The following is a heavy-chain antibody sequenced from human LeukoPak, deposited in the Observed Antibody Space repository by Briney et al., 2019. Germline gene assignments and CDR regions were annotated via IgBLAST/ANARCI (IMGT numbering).Heavy chain of an antibody. J-gene: IGHJ4*01. V-gene: IGHV3-7*01. CDR2: INHDGKER. Sequence: PGGSLRLSCAGSGCIFKKSWMTWVRQAPGKGLEWVANINHDGKERYYADSVRGRFTISRDNARNSIFLQMNSLRGDDTAVYYCAREGGYDYAEVGYWGHGTLVIVSS. CDR1: GCIFKKSW. D-gene: IGHD3-16*01. CDR3: AREGGYDYAEVGY.